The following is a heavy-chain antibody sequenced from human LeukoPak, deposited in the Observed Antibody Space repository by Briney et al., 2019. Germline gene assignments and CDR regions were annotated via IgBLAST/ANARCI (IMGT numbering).Heavy chain of an antibody. CDR2: IYPGDSDT. V-gene: IGHV5-51*01. J-gene: IGHJ4*02. Sequence: GESLKISCKASGYSFTTYWIAWGRQMPGKGLELMGMIYPGDSDTRYSPSFQGQITISVDKSISIAYLQWSSLKASDTAMYYCARLLQGVAGTWGYWGQGTLVTVS. D-gene: IGHD6-19*01. CDR1: GYSFTTYW. CDR3: ARLLQGVAGTWGY.